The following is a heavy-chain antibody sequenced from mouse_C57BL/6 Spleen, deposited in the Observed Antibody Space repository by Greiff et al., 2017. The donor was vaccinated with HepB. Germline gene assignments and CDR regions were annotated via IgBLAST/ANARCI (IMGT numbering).Heavy chain of an antibody. CDR2: INPSNGGT. V-gene: IGHV1-53*01. CDR1: GYTFTSYW. CDR3: ARGYYDYDLWYFDV. Sequence: KQSGTELVKPGASVKLSCKASGYTFTSYWMHWVKQRPGQGLEWIGNINPSNGGTNYNEKFKSKATLTVDKSSSTAYMQLSSLTSEDSAVYYCARGYYDYDLWYFDVWGTGTTVTVSS. D-gene: IGHD2-4*01. J-gene: IGHJ1*03.